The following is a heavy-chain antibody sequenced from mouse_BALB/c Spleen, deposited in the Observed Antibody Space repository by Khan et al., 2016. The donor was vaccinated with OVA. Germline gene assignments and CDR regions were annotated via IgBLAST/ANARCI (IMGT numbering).Heavy chain of an antibody. J-gene: IGHJ3*01. V-gene: IGHV1-26*01. CDR2: INPNTDNT. D-gene: IGHD1-1*01. CDR3: SRGYYFFAY. CDR1: GYSFTAYY. Sequence: IQLVQSGPDLVKTGASVKISCKASGYSFTAYYMNWVKLSPGKSLECIGRINPNTDNTNYNQKLQGKAILTVATSSSPAYMELRSLTSEDSAVYFCSRGYYFFAYWGQGTLVTVSA.